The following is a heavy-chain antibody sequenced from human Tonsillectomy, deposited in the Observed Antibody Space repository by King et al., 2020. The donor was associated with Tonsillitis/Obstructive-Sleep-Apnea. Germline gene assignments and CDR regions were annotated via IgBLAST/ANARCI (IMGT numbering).Heavy chain of an antibody. J-gene: IGHJ6*04. CDR1: GFTFSDYY. V-gene: IGHV3-11*01. Sequence: VQLVESGGDLVKPGGSLGLSCAASGFTFSDYYMSWLRQAPGKGLEWVSCISSSGSTIYYADSVKGRFTISRGKAKNSLYLQMSSLRGEDTSVYYCARGRRTGGDVWGKGTTVTVSS. CDR2: ISSSGSTI. D-gene: IGHD1/OR15-1a*01. CDR3: ARGRRTGGDV.